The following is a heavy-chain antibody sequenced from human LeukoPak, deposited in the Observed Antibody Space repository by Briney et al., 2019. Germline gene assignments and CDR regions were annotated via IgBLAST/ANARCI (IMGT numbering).Heavy chain of an antibody. CDR1: GFTFSSYA. Sequence: RPGGSLRLSCAASGFTFSSYAMSWVRQAPGKGLEWVSAISGSGGSTYYADSVKGRFTISRDNSKNTLYLQMNSLRAEDTAVYYCANPRPTPSYYYDSSGYYYPFDYWGQGTLVTVSS. V-gene: IGHV3-23*01. J-gene: IGHJ4*02. CDR2: ISGSGGST. D-gene: IGHD3-22*01. CDR3: ANPRPTPSYYYDSSGYYYPFDY.